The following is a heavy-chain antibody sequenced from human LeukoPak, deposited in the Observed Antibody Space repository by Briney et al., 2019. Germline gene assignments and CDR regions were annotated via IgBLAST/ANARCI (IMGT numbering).Heavy chain of an antibody. J-gene: IGHJ5*02. D-gene: IGHD6-13*01. V-gene: IGHV4-38-2*02. Sequence: SETLSLTCTVSGYSISTGYYWDWIRQPPGKGLEWIGTFYHGGSTYYNPSLKSRVTISVDTSKNQFSLKLSSVTAVDTALYYCARRYSSSWYFNWFDPWGQGTLVTVSS. CDR1: GYSISTGYY. CDR2: FYHGGST. CDR3: ARRYSSSWYFNWFDP.